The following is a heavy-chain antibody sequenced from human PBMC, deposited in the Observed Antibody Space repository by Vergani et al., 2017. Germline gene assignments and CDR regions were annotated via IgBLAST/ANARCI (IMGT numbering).Heavy chain of an antibody. J-gene: IGHJ4*02. CDR1: GFTVSSNY. Sequence: EVQLVESGGGLVQPGGSLRLSCAASGFTVSSNYMSWVRQAPGKGLEWVANIKQDGSEKYYVDSVKGRFTISRDNAKNSLYLQMNSLRAEDTAVYYCARDQSNIFLLTEQQGSDYVWGSYPYGGLDYWGQGTLVTVSS. D-gene: IGHD3-16*02. CDR3: ARDQSNIFLLTEQQGSDYVWGSYPYGGLDY. CDR2: IKQDGSEK. V-gene: IGHV3-7*01.